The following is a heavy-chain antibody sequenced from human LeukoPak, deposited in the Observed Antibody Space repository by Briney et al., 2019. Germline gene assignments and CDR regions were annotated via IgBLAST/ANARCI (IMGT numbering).Heavy chain of an antibody. CDR3: AQKSTGTFDI. J-gene: IGHJ3*02. CDR2: MQFDGIKK. D-gene: IGHD6-13*01. CDR1: GVTFSSSA. Sequence: GGSLRLSCAASGVTFSSSAMHWVRQAPGKGLEWVAYMQFDGIKKFYSDSVKGRFTISRDNSKNTLFLQMSSLTTEDTAVYYCAQKSTGTFDIWGQGTMVTVS. V-gene: IGHV3-30*02.